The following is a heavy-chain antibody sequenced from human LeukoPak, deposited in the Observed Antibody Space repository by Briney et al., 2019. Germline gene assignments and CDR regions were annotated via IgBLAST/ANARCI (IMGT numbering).Heavy chain of an antibody. D-gene: IGHD6-19*01. V-gene: IGHV4-34*01. CDR2: INHRGST. CDR3: ARHRGPYSSGSYFFDY. Sequence: PSETLSLTCAVYGGSFSGYHWSWIRQPPGKGLEWIGEINHRGSTNYNPSLKSRVTISVDTAKNQFSLRLSSVTAADTAVYYCARHRGPYSSGSYFFDYWGQGTLVTVSS. J-gene: IGHJ4*02. CDR1: GGSFSGYH.